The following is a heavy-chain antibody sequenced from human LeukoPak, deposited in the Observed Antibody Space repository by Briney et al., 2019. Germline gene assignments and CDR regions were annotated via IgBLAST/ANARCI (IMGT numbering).Heavy chain of an antibody. D-gene: IGHD5-24*01. Sequence: GGSLRLSCAASGFTVSSNYMSWVRQAPGKGLEWVSVIYSGGSTYYADSVKGRFTISRDNSKNTLYLQMNSLRAEDTAVYYCARDLEMATIQDWGQGTLVTVSS. CDR2: IYSGGST. CDR1: GFTVSSNY. V-gene: IGHV3-66*01. J-gene: IGHJ4*02. CDR3: ARDLEMATIQD.